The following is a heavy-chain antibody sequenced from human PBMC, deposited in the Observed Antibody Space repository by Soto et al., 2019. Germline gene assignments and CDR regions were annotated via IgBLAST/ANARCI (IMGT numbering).Heavy chain of an antibody. D-gene: IGHD3-10*01. J-gene: IGHJ4*02. CDR3: AKEGFGDLDY. Sequence: QVQLVESGGGVVQPGRSLRLSCAASGFIFRSYGMHWVRQAPGKGLEWVAFIFYDGTNKYYADSVKGRFTISRDNSKNTLYLQMNSLRAEDTAVYYCAKEGFGDLDYWGQGSLVTVSS. V-gene: IGHV3-30*18. CDR2: IFYDGTNK. CDR1: GFIFRSYG.